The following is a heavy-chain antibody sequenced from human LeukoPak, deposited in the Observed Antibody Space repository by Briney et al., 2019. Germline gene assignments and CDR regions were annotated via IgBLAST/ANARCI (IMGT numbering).Heavy chain of an antibody. V-gene: IGHV4-38-2*02. J-gene: IGHJ4*02. CDR2: IYHSGST. Sequence: ASETLSLTCTVSGYSISSGYYWGWIRQPPGKGLEWIGSIYHSGSTYYNPSLKSRVTISVDTSRNQFSLKLSSVTAADTAVYYCASDSWSNYPPLNYFDYWGQGTLVTVSS. CDR1: GYSISSGYY. D-gene: IGHD4-11*01. CDR3: ASDSWSNYPPLNYFDY.